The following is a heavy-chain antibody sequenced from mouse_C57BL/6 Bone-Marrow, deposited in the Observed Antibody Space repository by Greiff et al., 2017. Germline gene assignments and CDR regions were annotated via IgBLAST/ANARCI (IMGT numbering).Heavy chain of an antibody. CDR1: GFSLSTSGMG. CDR3: ARSLYYGSSDWYFDV. J-gene: IGHJ1*03. V-gene: IGHV8-12*01. CDR2: IYWDDDK. D-gene: IGHD1-1*01. Sequence: QVQLKESGPGILQSSQTLSLTCSFSGFSLSTSGMGVSWIRQPSGKGLEWLAHIYWDDDKRYNPSLKSRLTISKDTSRNQVFLKITSVDTADTATYYCARSLYYGSSDWYFDVWGTGTTVTVSS.